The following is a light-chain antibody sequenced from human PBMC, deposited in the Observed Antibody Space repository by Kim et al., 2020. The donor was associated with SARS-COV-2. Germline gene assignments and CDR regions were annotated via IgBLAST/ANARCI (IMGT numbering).Light chain of an antibody. CDR3: LSADSSGTV. CDR1: ALPKKY. CDR2: KDS. Sequence: SYELTQPPSVSVSLGQMARITCSGEALPKKYAYWYQQKPGQFPVLVIYKDSERPSGIPERFSGSSSGTIVTLTISGVQAEDEADYYCLSADSSGTVFGGG. V-gene: IGLV3-16*01. J-gene: IGLJ3*02.